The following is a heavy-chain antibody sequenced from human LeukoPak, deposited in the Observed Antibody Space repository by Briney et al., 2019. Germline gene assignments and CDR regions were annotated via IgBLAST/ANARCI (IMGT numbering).Heavy chain of an antibody. D-gene: IGHD3-10*01. J-gene: IGHJ5*02. CDR3: ARTEYYYGSGPFNWFDP. CDR2: INPSGGST. CDR1: GYTFTGYY. V-gene: IGHV1-46*01. Sequence: ASVKVSCKASGYTFTGYYMHWVRQAPGQGLEWMGIINPSGGSTTYAQKFQGRVTMTRDTSTSTVYMELSSLRSEDTAVYYCARTEYYYGSGPFNWFDPWGQGTLVTVSS.